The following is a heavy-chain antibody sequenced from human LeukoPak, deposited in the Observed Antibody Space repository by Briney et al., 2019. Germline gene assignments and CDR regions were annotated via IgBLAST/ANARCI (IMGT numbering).Heavy chain of an antibody. CDR3: AGYQLLSLDFGY. CDR2: IKQDGSEK. J-gene: IGHJ4*02. CDR1: GFSFSTYW. V-gene: IGHV3-7*01. D-gene: IGHD2-2*01. Sequence: SGGSLRLSCAASGFSFSTYWMSWVRQATGKGLEWVANIKQDGSEKYYVDSVKGRFTISRDNAKNSLYLQMNSLRAEDTAVYYCAGYQLLSLDFGYWGQGTLVTVSS.